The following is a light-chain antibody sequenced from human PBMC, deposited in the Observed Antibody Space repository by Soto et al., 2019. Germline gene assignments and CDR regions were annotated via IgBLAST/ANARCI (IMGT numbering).Light chain of an antibody. V-gene: IGKV1-39*01. CDR3: QQTYSTPRT. J-gene: IGKJ1*01. CDR2: TTS. CDR1: QNISNY. Sequence: DIQMAQSPPSLSASVGDRVTISCRASQNISNYLNWYQQEPGKAPKLLIYTTSNLQNGVPSRVSGSGSGTDFTLTITSLQPEDFATYYCQQTYSTPRTFGQGTKVDIK.